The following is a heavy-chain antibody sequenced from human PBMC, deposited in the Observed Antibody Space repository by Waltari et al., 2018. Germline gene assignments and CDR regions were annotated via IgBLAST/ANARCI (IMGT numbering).Heavy chain of an antibody. Sequence: QVQLQQWGAGLLKPSETLSLTCAVYGGSFSGYYWSCIRQPPGKGLEWIGEINHSGSTNYNPSLKSRVTISVETSKNQFSLKLSAVTAADTAVYYCARGRIAARPLDYWGQGTLVTVSS. V-gene: IGHV4-34*01. CDR2: INHSGST. CDR1: GGSFSGYY. CDR3: ARGRIAARPLDY. D-gene: IGHD6-6*01. J-gene: IGHJ4*02.